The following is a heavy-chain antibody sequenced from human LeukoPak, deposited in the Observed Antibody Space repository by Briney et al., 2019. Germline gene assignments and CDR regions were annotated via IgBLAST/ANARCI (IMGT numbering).Heavy chain of an antibody. Sequence: ASVKVSCKASGYTFTGYCMHWVRQAPGQGLEWMGWINPNSGGTNYAQKFQGKVTMTRDTSISTAYMELSRLRSDDTAVYYCARDLAGEYSSSPYYWGQGTLVTVSS. J-gene: IGHJ4*02. CDR2: INPNSGGT. CDR3: ARDLAGEYSSSPYY. CDR1: GYTFTGYC. V-gene: IGHV1-2*02. D-gene: IGHD6-6*01.